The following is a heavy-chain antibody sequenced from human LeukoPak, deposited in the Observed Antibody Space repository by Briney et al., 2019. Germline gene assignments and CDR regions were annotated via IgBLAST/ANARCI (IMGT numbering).Heavy chain of an antibody. V-gene: IGHV5-51*01. J-gene: IGHJ4*02. Sequence: GESLKISRKGSGYSFTNSWIGWVRQMPGKGLEWMGVIYPSDSDTRYSPSFQGQVTISADKSISTAYLQWSSLKASDTAMYYCARPGGSWNEVDYWGQGTLVTVSS. CDR2: IYPSDSDT. CDR3: ARPGGSWNEVDY. D-gene: IGHD1-1*01. CDR1: GYSFTNSW.